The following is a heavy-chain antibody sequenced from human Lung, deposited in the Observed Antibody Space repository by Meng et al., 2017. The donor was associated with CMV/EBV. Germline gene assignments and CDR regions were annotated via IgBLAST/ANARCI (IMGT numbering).Heavy chain of an antibody. Sequence: CKGSGYTFSSYGITWVRQGPGQGLEWMGRIIAANGDTDYMQKFQGRVTMTTDTSTRTAYMELRSLTSDDTATYYCARIYGWAYSPMEHWGQGTLVTVSS. J-gene: IGHJ4*02. CDR2: IIAANGDT. V-gene: IGHV1-18*01. CDR1: GYTFSSYG. CDR3: ARIYGWAYSPMEH. D-gene: IGHD2-8*02.